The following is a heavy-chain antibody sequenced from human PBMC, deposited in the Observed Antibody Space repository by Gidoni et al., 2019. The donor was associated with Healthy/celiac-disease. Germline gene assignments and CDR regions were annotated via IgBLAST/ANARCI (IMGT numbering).Heavy chain of an antibody. CDR1: GFPFSSYA. Sequence: QVQLLESGGGVVQPVSSLRLSCSASGFPFSSYALHWVRQAPGKGLEWVAVIWYDGRNKYYADSVKGRFTSSRDNSKNTRYLQMNSLRAEDTAVYYCARDRVYSSSSWDYYYYGMDVWGQGTTVTVSS. V-gene: IGHV3-33*01. CDR2: IWYDGRNK. CDR3: ARDRVYSSSSWDYYYYGMDV. J-gene: IGHJ6*02. D-gene: IGHD6-6*01.